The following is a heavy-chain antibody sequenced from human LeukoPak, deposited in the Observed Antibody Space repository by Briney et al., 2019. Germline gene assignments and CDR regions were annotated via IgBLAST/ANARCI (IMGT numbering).Heavy chain of an antibody. CDR2: INPNSGGT. CDR3: ASKDSSGWYEEA. V-gene: IGHV1-2*02. CDR1: GYTFTGYY. Sequence: ASVKVSCKASGYTFTGYYMHWVRQAPGQGLEWMGWINPNSGGTNYAQKFQGRVTMTRDTSISTAYMELSSLRSEDTAVYYCASKDSSGWYEEAWGQGTLVTVSS. D-gene: IGHD6-19*01. J-gene: IGHJ5*02.